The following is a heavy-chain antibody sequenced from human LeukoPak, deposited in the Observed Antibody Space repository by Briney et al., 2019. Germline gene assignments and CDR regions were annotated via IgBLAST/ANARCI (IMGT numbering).Heavy chain of an antibody. CDR1: GYTFTSYD. CDR3: ARGKVRGVKSRDWFDP. V-gene: IGHV1-8*01. D-gene: IGHD3-10*01. J-gene: IGHJ5*02. Sequence: ASVKVSCKASGYTFTSYDINWVRQATGQGLEWMGWMNPNSGNTGYAQKFRGRVTMTRNTSISTAYMELSSLRSEDTAVYYCARGKVRGVKSRDWFDPWGQGTLVTVSS. CDR2: MNPNSGNT.